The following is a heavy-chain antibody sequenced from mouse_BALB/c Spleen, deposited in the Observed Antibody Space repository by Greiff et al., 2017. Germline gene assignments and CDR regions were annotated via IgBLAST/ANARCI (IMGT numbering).Heavy chain of an antibody. D-gene: IGHD2-1*01. CDR2: ISCYNGAT. Sequence: LVKTGASVKISCKASGYSFTGYYMHWVKQSHGKSLEWIGYISCYNGATSYNQKFKGKATFTVDTSSSTAYMQFNSLTSEDSAVYYCAREVTTVYYFDYWGQGTTLTVSS. CDR1: GYSFTGYY. J-gene: IGHJ2*01. V-gene: IGHV1S34*01. CDR3: AREVTTVYYFDY.